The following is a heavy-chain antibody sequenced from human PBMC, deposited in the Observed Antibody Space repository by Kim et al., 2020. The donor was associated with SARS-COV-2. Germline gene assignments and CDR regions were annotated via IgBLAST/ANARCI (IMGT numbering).Heavy chain of an antibody. D-gene: IGHD6-13*01. CDR2: ISVSGAST. CDR3: AKDRIAAGGNRAFDI. V-gene: IGHV3-23*01. Sequence: GGSLRLSCAASGFTFSSYGMSWVRQAPGKGLEWVSAISVSGASTSYADSVNGRFTISRDNSKNTLYLQMHSLRAEDTAVYYCAKDRIAAGGNRAFDIWGQGTMVAVSS. CDR1: GFTFSSYG. J-gene: IGHJ3*02.